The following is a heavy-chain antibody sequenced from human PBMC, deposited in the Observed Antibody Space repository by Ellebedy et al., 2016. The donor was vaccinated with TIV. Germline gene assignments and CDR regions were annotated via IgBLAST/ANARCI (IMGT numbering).Heavy chain of an antibody. Sequence: GGSLRLXCAASGFTFSDYWMSWLRQAPGQGLEWVANIKQDGSAQYYVDSLKGRFTISRDNAKNSLYLQLNSLRVEDTAVYYCARDRQPNFYWGYLCWGQGALVIVSS. CDR2: IKQDGSAQ. CDR3: ARDRQPNFYWGYLC. D-gene: IGHD2-8*02. J-gene: IGHJ4*02. V-gene: IGHV3-7*03. CDR1: GFTFSDYW.